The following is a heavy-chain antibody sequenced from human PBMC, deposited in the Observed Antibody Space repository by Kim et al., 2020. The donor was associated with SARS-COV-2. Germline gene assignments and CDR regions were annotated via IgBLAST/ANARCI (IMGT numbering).Heavy chain of an antibody. CDR1: GGTFSSYA. D-gene: IGHD5-12*01. CDR2: IIPIFGTE. CDR3: ARDGGDRGRYSGYDVGDNNWFDP. J-gene: IGHJ5*02. V-gene: IGHV1-69*13. Sequence: ASVKVSCKASGGTFSSYAISWVRQAPGQGLEWMGGIIPIFGTENYAQKFQGRVTITADESTSTAYMELSSLRSEDTAVYYCARDGGDRGRYSGYDVGDNNWFDPWGQGTLVTVSS.